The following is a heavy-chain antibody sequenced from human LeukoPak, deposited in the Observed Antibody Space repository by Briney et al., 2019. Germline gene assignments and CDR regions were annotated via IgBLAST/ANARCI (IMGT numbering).Heavy chain of an antibody. CDR2: IKQDGSEK. CDR3: AREYYDSSGQFDY. D-gene: IGHD3-22*01. V-gene: IGHV3-7*01. J-gene: IGHJ4*02. Sequence: GGSLRLSCAASGFTFSSYWMSWVRQAPGKGLEWVANIKQDGSEKYYVDSVKGRFTISRDNAKNALYLQMNSLRAEDTAVYYCAREYYDSSGQFDYWGQGTLVTVSS. CDR1: GFTFSSYW.